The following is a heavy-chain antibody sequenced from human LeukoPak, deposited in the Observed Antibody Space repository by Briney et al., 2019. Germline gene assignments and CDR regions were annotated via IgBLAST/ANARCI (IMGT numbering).Heavy chain of an antibody. D-gene: IGHD3-22*01. V-gene: IGHV3-7*01. CDR3: ARDYYDSSGYSSDY. CDR1: GFTFSTYW. Sequence: GGSLRLSCAGSGFTFSTYWMSWVRQAPGKGLEWVANIKEDGSEKYYVDSVKGRFTISRDNAKNSLYLQMNSLRAEDTAVYYCARDYYDSSGYSSDYWGQGTLVTVSS. CDR2: IKEDGSEK. J-gene: IGHJ4*02.